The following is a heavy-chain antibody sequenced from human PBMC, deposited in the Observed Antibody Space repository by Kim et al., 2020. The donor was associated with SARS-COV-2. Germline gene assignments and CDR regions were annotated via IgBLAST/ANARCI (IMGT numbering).Heavy chain of an antibody. V-gene: IGHV3-15*01. J-gene: IGHJ6*02. D-gene: IGHD1-26*01. Sequence: VKGRFTISRDDSKNTRYLQMNSLKTEDTAVYYCTPEWAVTDYYYYGMDVWGQGTTVTVSS. CDR3: TPEWAVTDYYYYGMDV.